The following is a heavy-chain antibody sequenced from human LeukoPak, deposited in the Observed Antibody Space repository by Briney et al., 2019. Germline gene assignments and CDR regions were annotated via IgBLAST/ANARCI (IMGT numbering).Heavy chain of an antibody. Sequence: ASVKVSCKASGYTFTSYGISWVRQAPGQGLEWMGWISAYNGNTNYAQKLQGRVTMTTDTSTSTAYMELRSLRSDDTAVYYCARDRARVLRFLEWLSPYDYWGQGTLVTVSS. CDR3: ARDRARVLRFLEWLSPYDY. D-gene: IGHD3-3*01. V-gene: IGHV1-18*01. J-gene: IGHJ4*02. CDR1: GYTFTSYG. CDR2: ISAYNGNT.